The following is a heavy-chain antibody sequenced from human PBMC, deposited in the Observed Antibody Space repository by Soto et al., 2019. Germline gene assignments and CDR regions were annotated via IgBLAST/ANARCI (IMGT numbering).Heavy chain of an antibody. V-gene: IGHV4-30-4*01. J-gene: IGHJ1*01. CDR2: IYYSGST. CDR3: ASLGYCSGGSCYPGGFQH. CDR1: CGNSGNGYYY. D-gene: IGHD2-15*01. Sequence: TSETKSLTCTVACGNSGNGYYYWSCDRQPPGKGLEWIGYIYYSGSTYYNPSLKSRVTISVDTSKNQFSLKLSSVTAADTAVYYCASLGYCSGGSCYPGGFQHWGQGTLVTVSS.